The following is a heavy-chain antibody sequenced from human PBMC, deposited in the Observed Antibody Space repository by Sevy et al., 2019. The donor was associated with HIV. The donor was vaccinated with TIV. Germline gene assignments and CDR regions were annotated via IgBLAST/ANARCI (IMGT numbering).Heavy chain of an antibody. V-gene: IGHV1-69*13. D-gene: IGHD2-15*01. CDR3: ARGGYCSGGSCYPPFDY. J-gene: IGHJ4*02. CDR2: IIPIFGTA. CDR1: GGTFSSYA. Sequence: ASVKVSCEASGGTFSSYAISWVRQAPGQGLEWMGGIIPIFGTANYAQKFQGRVTITADESTSTAYMELSSLRSEDTAVYYCARGGYCSGGSCYPPFDYWGQGTLVTVSS.